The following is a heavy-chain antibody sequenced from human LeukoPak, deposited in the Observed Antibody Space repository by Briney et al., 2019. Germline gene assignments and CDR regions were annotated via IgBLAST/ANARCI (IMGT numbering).Heavy chain of an antibody. CDR2: INPSGGST. CDR1: GYTFTSYY. D-gene: IGHD4-17*01. V-gene: IGHV1-46*01. J-gene: IGHJ4*02. CDR3: ARAFLVDYGDPLDY. Sequence: DSVTVSCKASGYTFTSYYMHWVRQAPGQELEWMGIINPSGGSTSYAQKFQGRVTMTRDTSTSTVYMELSSLRSEDTAVYYCARAFLVDYGDPLDYGGQGTLVTVSA.